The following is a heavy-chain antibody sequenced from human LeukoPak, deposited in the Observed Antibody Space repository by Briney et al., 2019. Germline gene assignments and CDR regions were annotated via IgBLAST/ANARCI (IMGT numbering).Heavy chain of an antibody. Sequence: GASVKVSCKASGYTFTSYGISWVRQAPGQGLEWMGWISAYNGNTNYAQKFQGRVTITADESTSTAYMELSSLRSEDTAVYYCARDRQYHCSSTSCYYFSDYWGQGTLVTVSS. CDR2: ISAYNGNT. J-gene: IGHJ4*02. V-gene: IGHV1-18*01. CDR1: GYTFTSYG. D-gene: IGHD2-2*01. CDR3: ARDRQYHCSSTSCYYFSDY.